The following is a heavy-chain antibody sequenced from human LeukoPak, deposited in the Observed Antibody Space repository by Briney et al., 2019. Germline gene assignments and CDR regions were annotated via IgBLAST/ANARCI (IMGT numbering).Heavy chain of an antibody. Sequence: PGGSLRLSCAASGFTFSSYAMSWVRQAPGKGLEWVSAISGSGGSTYYADSVKGRFTISRDNSKNTLYLQMNSLRAEDTAVYYCARGPAGGGRYFDWLAPWYFDLWGRGTLVTVSS. CDR2: ISGSGGST. J-gene: IGHJ2*01. CDR3: ARGPAGGGRYFDWLAPWYFDL. CDR1: GFTFSSYA. V-gene: IGHV3-23*01. D-gene: IGHD3-9*01.